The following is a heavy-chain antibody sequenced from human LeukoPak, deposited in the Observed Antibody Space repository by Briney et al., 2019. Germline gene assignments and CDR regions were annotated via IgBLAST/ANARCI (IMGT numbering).Heavy chain of an antibody. CDR2: INPNSGGT. J-gene: IGHJ6*02. D-gene: IGHD2-15*01. Sequence: ASVKVSCKASGYTFTGYYMHWVRQAPGQGLEWMGWINPNSGGTNYAQKFQGRVTMTRDTSISTAYMELSRLRSDDTAVYYCARDLHGYISGPTFYYYYGMDVWGQGTTVTVSS. CDR1: GYTFTGYY. CDR3: ARDLHGYISGPTFYYYYGMDV. V-gene: IGHV1-2*02.